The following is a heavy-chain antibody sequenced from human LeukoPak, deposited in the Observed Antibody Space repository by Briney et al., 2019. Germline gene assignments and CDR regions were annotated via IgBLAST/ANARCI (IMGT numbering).Heavy chain of an antibody. J-gene: IGHJ4*02. CDR2: IKQDGSEK. Sequence: PGGSLRLSCAASGFTFSNYWMSWVRQAPGKGLEWVANIKQDGSEKYYVDSVKGRFTISRDNAKNSLYLQMNSLRAEDTAVYYCARRSDFWSGYYSYVYWGQGTLVTVSS. CDR3: ARRSDFWSGYYSYVY. V-gene: IGHV3-7*01. D-gene: IGHD3-3*01. CDR1: GFTFSNYW.